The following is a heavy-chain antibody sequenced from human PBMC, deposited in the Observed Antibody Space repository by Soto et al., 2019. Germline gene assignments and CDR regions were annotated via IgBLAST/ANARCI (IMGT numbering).Heavy chain of an antibody. Sequence: TLSLTCAVSGGSISSSNWWSWVRQPPGKGLEWIGEIYHSGSTNYNPSLKSRVTISVDKSKNQFSLKLSSVTAADTAVYYCARASRNEGGCSDAFDIWGQGTMVTVSS. CDR3: ARASRNEGGCSDAFDI. CDR1: GGSISSSNW. J-gene: IGHJ3*02. CDR2: IYHSGST. V-gene: IGHV4-4*02. D-gene: IGHD6-19*01.